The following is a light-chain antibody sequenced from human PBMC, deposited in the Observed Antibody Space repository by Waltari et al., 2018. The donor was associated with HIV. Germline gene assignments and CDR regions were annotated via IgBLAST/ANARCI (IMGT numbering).Light chain of an antibody. Sequence: NFMLTQPHSVSASPGKTVTISCTGSSGRVASNYVQWYQQRPGRAPTTVIYKADQRPSGVPDRFSGSINSSSNSASLTLSGLKTEDEADYYCQSFHGITAVFGGGTKLTVL. V-gene: IGLV6-57*02. J-gene: IGLJ3*02. CDR2: KAD. CDR1: SGRVASNY. CDR3: QSFHGITAV.